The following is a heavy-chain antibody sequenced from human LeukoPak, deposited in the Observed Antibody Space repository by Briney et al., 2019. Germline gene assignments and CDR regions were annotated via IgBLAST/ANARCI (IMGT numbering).Heavy chain of an antibody. V-gene: IGHV4-30-2*01. D-gene: IGHD3-22*01. J-gene: IGHJ4*02. Sequence: PSQTLSLTCAVSGGSISSGGYSWSWIRQPPGKGLEWIGYIYHSGSTYYNPSLKSRVTISVDRSKNQFSLKLSSVTAADTAVYYCARGALYYDSSGYSPYYFDYWGQGTLVTVSS. CDR3: ARGALYYDSSGYSPYYFDY. CDR2: IYHSGST. CDR1: GGSISSGGYS.